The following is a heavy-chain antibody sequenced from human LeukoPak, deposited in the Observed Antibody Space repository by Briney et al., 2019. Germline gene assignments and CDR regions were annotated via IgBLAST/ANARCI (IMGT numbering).Heavy chain of an antibody. D-gene: IGHD3-22*01. V-gene: IGHV3-73*01. CDR2: IRSKANSYAT. CDR1: GFTFSGSA. Sequence: PGGSLRLSCAASGFTFSGSAMHWVRQASGKGLEWVGRIRSKANSYATAYAASVKGRFTISRDDSKNTAYPQMNSLKTEDTAVYYCMHYDSSGTDAFDIWGQGTMVTVSS. J-gene: IGHJ3*02. CDR3: MHYDSSGTDAFDI.